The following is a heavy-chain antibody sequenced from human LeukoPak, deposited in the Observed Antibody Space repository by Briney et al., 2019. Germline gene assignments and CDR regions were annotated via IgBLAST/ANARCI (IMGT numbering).Heavy chain of an antibody. CDR3: ARHDYGDYLIDY. Sequence: GGSLRLSCAASGFTLSDYWMTWVRQAPGKGLEWVANIKHDGSEKYYVDSVKGRFTISRDNAKNSLYLQMNSLRAEDTAVYYCARHDYGDYLIDYWGQGTLVTVSS. CDR1: GFTLSDYW. CDR2: IKHDGSEK. J-gene: IGHJ4*02. V-gene: IGHV3-7*01. D-gene: IGHD4-17*01.